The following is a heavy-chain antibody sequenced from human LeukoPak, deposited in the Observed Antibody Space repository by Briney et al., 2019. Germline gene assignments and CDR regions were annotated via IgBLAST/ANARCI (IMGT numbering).Heavy chain of an antibody. CDR2: ISAYNGNT. CDR3: ASQYYYDSSGYYYFDY. J-gene: IGHJ4*02. CDR1: GYTFTSYD. V-gene: IGHV1-18*01. D-gene: IGHD3-22*01. Sequence: ASVKVSCKASGYTFTSYDISWVRQAPGQGLEWLRWISAYNGNTNYAQKLQGRVTMTTDTSTSTAYMELRSLRSDDTAVYYCASQYYYDSSGYYYFDYWGQGTLVTVSS.